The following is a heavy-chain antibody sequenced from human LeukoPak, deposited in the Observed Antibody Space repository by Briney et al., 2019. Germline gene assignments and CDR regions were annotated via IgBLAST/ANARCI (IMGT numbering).Heavy chain of an antibody. D-gene: IGHD6-19*01. CDR2: INHSGSM. CDR1: GGSFSGYY. V-gene: IGHV4-34*01. CDR3: ARVQAVAGYPNVLSHAFDI. J-gene: IGHJ3*02. Sequence: PSETLSLTCSVYGGSFSGYYWRWLRPPPGKGLAWIGEINHSGSMNYIPSFKSQVTISVDTYKKHFSMRMSSVAAADTAVYYCARVQAVAGYPNVLSHAFDIWGQGTMVTVSS.